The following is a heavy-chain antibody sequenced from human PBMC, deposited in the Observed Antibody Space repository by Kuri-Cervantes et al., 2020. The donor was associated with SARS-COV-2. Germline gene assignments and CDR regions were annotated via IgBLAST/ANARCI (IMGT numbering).Heavy chain of an antibody. J-gene: IGHJ4*02. CDR2: INHSGST. CDR3: ARRHYDFWSGYYHDY. Sequence: SQTLSLTCAVYGGSFSGYYWSWIRQPPGKGLEWIGEINHSGSTNYNPSLKGRVTISVDTSKNQFSLKLSSVTAADTAVYYCARRHYDFWSGYYHDYWGQGTLVTVSS. CDR1: GGSFSGYY. D-gene: IGHD3-3*01. V-gene: IGHV4-34*01.